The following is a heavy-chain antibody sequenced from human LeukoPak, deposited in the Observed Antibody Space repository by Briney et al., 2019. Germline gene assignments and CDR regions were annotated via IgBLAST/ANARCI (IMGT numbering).Heavy chain of an antibody. V-gene: IGHV1-18*01. CDR2: ISAYNGNT. D-gene: IGHD3-10*01. J-gene: IGHJ4*02. CDR1: GYTFTSYG. CDR3: ARDNDVDSGSYPLDY. Sequence: ASVNVSCKASGYTFTSYGISWVRQAPGQGLEWMGWISAYNGNTNYAQKLQDRVTMTTDTSTTTAYMELRSLRSDDTAVYYCARDNDVDSGSYPLDYWGQGTLVTVSS.